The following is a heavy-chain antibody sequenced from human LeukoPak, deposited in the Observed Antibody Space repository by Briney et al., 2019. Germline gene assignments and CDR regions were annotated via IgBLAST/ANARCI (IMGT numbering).Heavy chain of an antibody. CDR3: ARLGSRGWPLDFGY. J-gene: IGHJ4*02. V-gene: IGHV4-38-2*01. D-gene: IGHD6-19*01. CDR1: GYSISSGYY. Sequence: SETLSLTCAVSGYSISSGYYWGWIRQPPGKGLEWIGSIYHSGSTYYNPSLKSRVTISVDTSKNQFSLKLSSVTAADTAVYYYARLGSRGWPLDFGYWGQGTLVTVSS. CDR2: IYHSGST.